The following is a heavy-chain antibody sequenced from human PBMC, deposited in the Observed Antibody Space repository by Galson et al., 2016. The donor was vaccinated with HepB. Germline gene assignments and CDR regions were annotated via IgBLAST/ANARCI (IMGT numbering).Heavy chain of an antibody. CDR1: GYTFTSYY. CDR2: INPSTGST. D-gene: IGHD3-10*01. J-gene: IGHJ3*02. CDR3: PGTPLGGAFDI. V-gene: IGHV1-46*01. Sequence: SVKVSCKASGYTFTSYYMHWVRQAPGQGLEWMGIINPSTGSTSYAQKFQGRVTMARDTSTSTVYMELSSLRTEDTAMCYCPGTPLGGAFDIWGQRTMVTVAS.